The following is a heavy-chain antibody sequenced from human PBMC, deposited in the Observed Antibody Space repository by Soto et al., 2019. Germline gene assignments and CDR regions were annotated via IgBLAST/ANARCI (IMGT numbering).Heavy chain of an antibody. D-gene: IGHD3-22*01. CDR2: ISGSGGST. Sequence: EVQLLESGGGLVQPGGSLRLSCAASGFTFSSYAMSWVRQAPGKGLEWVSAISGSGGSTYYADSVKGRFTISRDNSKNTLYLQMSSLRAEDTAVYYCAKDRPPDYYDSSGQPLYYFDYWGQGTLVTVSS. J-gene: IGHJ4*02. CDR1: GFTFSSYA. CDR3: AKDRPPDYYDSSGQPLYYFDY. V-gene: IGHV3-23*01.